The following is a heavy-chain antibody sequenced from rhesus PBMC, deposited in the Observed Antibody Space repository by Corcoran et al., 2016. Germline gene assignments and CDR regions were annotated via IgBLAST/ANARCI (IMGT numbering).Heavy chain of an antibody. D-gene: IGHD3-28*01. CDR1: GYTFTDYY. V-gene: IGHV1S2*01. Sequence: QVQLVQAGAEVKKPGSSVKVSCKASGYTFTDYYMHWVGQAPRPGLEWVGWINPYNGNTKYAQKFQGRVTMTRDTSTSTAYMELSSLRSEDTAVYYCARGWYDSGYLDYWGQGVLVTVSS. CDR3: ARGWYDSGYLDY. J-gene: IGHJ4*01. CDR2: INPYNGNT.